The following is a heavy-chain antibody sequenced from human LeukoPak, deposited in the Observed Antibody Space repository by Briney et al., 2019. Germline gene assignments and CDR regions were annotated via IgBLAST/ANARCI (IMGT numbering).Heavy chain of an antibody. D-gene: IGHD2-2*01. Sequence: GASVKVSCKASGNTFTGYYMHWVRQAPGQGLEWMGRINPNSGGTNYAQKFQGRVTMTRDTSISTAYMELSRLRSDDTAVYYCALIQYCSSTSCSNRPFDYWGQGTLVTVSS. CDR3: ALIQYCSSTSCSNRPFDY. V-gene: IGHV1-2*06. CDR1: GNTFTGYY. J-gene: IGHJ4*02. CDR2: INPNSGGT.